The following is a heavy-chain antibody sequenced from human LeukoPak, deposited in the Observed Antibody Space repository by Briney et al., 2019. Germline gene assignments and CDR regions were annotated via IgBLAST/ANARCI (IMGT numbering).Heavy chain of an antibody. CDR1: GGSISSGSYY. Sequence: SETLSLTCTVSGGSISSGSYYWSWIRQPAGKGLEWIGRIYTSGSTNYNPSLKSRVTISVDTSKNQFSLKLSSVTAADTAVYYCARANRWYAPWFDPWGQGTLVTVSS. V-gene: IGHV4-61*02. D-gene: IGHD2-15*01. CDR2: IYTSGST. CDR3: ARANRWYAPWFDP. J-gene: IGHJ5*02.